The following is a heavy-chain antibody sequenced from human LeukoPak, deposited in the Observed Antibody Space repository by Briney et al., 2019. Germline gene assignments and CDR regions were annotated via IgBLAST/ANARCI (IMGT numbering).Heavy chain of an antibody. CDR2: IRYDGSNK. J-gene: IGHJ4*02. D-gene: IGHD5-12*01. CDR3: AGDEYSGYGPGYFDY. CDR1: GFTFSSYG. V-gene: IGHV3-30*02. Sequence: GGSLRLSCAASGFTFSSYGMHWVRQAPGKGLEWVAFIRYDGSNKYYADSVKGRFTISRDNSKNTLYLQMNSLRAEDTAVYYCAGDEYSGYGPGYFDYWGQGTLVTVSS.